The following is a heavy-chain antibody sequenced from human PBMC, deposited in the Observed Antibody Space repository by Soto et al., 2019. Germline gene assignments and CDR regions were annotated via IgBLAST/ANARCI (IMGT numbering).Heavy chain of an antibody. CDR1: GGTFSRYA. CDR2: IIPIFGTA. V-gene: IGHV1-69*13. J-gene: IGHJ6*02. D-gene: IGHD6-13*01. CDR3: ARQLAAAEMLYYYGMDV. Sequence: AVKVSCKASGGTFSRYAISWVRQAPGQGLEWMGGIIPIFGTANYAQKFQGRVTITADESTSTAYMELSSLRSEDTAVYYCARQLAAAEMLYYYGMDVWGQGTTVTVSS.